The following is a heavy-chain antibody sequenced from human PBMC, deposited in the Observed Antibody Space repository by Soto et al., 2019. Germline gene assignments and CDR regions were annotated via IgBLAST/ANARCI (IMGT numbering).Heavy chain of an antibody. CDR3: SREITTKSVLWCWELVHFDY. CDR1: GYTFTSYG. V-gene: IGHV1-18*04. CDR2: ISAYNGNT. Sequence: QVQLVQSGAEVKKPGASVKVSCKASGYTFTSYGISWVRQAPGQGLEWMGWISAYNGNTNYAQKLQGRVTMTTDTSTSTDYMELRSLRSDDTAVYYCSREITTKSVLWCWELVHFDYWGQGTLVTVSS. J-gene: IGHJ4*02. D-gene: IGHD3-10*01.